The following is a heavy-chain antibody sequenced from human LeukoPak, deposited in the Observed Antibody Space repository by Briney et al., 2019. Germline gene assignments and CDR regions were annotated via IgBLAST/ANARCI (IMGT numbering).Heavy chain of an antibody. D-gene: IGHD3-10*01. CDR2: ISSSGSTI. J-gene: IGHJ6*04. CDR1: GFTFSSYE. V-gene: IGHV3-48*03. CDR3: AELGITMIRGV. Sequence: PGGSLRLSCAASGFTFSSYEMNWVRQAAGKGLEWVSYISSSGSTIYYADSVKGRFTISRDNAKNSLYLQMDSLRAEDTAVYYCAELGITMIRGVWGKGTTVTISS.